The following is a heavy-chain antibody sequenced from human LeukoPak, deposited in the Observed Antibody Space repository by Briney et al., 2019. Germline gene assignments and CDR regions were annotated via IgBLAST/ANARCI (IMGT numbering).Heavy chain of an antibody. J-gene: IGHJ4*02. Sequence: PSETLSLTCAISGGSISSSSYYWGWIRQPPGKGLEWIGSIYYSGSTYYNPSLKSRVTISVDTSKNQFSLKLSSVTAADTAIYYCAREHYYDSTAYLHWGQGTLVTVSS. D-gene: IGHD3-22*01. CDR2: IYYSGST. CDR3: AREHYYDSTAYLH. CDR1: GGSISSSSYY. V-gene: IGHV4-39*07.